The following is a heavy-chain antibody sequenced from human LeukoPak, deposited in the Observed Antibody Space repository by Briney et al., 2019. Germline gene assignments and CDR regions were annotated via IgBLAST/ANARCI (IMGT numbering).Heavy chain of an antibody. D-gene: IGHD3-22*01. J-gene: IGHJ4*02. V-gene: IGHV1-2*02. CDR2: INPNSGGT. Sequence: ASVKVSCKASGYTFTGYYMHGVRQAPGQGLEWMGWINPNSGGTNYGQKFQGRVTMTRDTAISTAYMELSRLRSDDTAVSYCASGSSGYYYPPRYWGQGTLVTVSS. CDR1: GYTFTGYY. CDR3: ASGSSGYYYPPRY.